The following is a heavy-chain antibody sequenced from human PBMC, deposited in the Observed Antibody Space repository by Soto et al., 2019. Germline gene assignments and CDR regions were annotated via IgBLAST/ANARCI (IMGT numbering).Heavy chain of an antibody. CDR2: IYYSGST. Sequence: PSETLSLTCTVSGGSISSYYWSWIRQPPGKGLEWIGYIYYSGSTNYNPSLKSRVTISVDTSKNQFSLKLSSVTAADTAVYYCARQIYYYDSSGYALDYWGQGTLVTVSS. CDR3: ARQIYYYDSSGYALDY. V-gene: IGHV4-59*01. J-gene: IGHJ4*02. CDR1: GGSISSYY. D-gene: IGHD3-22*01.